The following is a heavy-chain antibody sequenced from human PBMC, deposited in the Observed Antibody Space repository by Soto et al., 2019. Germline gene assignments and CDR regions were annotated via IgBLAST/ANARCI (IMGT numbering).Heavy chain of an antibody. J-gene: IGHJ6*02. D-gene: IGHD3-10*01. Sequence: PGGSLRLSCAASGFTFSSYGMHWVRQAPGKGLEWVAVIWYDGSNKYYADSVKGRFTISRDNSKNTLYLQMNSLRAEDTAVYYCARDTSYGSGSSRLYYYGMDVWGQGTTVTVSS. V-gene: IGHV3-33*01. CDR3: ARDTSYGSGSSRLYYYGMDV. CDR2: IWYDGSNK. CDR1: GFTFSSYG.